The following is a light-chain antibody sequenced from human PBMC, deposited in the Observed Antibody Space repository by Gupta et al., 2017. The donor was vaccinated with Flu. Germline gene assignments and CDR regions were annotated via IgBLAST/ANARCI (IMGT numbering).Light chain of an antibody. V-gene: IGLV2-14*01. J-gene: IGLJ1*01. Sequence: QSALTQPASVSGSPGQSITISCTGTSSDVGSYNNVSWYLQHPGKAPKLMIYEVSNRPSGVSTRFSGSKSDNTASLTISGLQAEDEADYYCSSYTTNTALYAFGSGTKVTVL. CDR2: EVS. CDR3: SSYTTNTALYA. CDR1: SSDVGSYNN.